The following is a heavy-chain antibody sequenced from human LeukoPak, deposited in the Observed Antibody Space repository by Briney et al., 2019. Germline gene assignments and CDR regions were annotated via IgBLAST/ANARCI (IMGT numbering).Heavy chain of an antibody. CDR1: GFTFSSYA. CDR2: ISGSGGST. D-gene: IGHD3-9*01. V-gene: IGHV3-23*01. CDR3: VAPLFDWDYFDY. Sequence: PGGSLRLSCAASGFTFSSYAMSWVRQAPGKGLGWVSAISGSGGSTYYADSVKGRFTISRDNSKNTLYLQMNSLRAEDTAVYYCVAPLFDWDYFDYWGQGTLVTVSS. J-gene: IGHJ4*02.